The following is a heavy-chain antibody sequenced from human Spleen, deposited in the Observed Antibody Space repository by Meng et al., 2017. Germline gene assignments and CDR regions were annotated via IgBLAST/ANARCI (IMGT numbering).Heavy chain of an antibody. CDR1: GYTFTSYD. V-gene: IGHV1-8*03. CDR3: ARAAGIAAVDY. J-gene: IGHJ4*02. D-gene: IGHD6-13*01. Sequence: GESLKISCKASGYTFTSYDINWVRQATGQGLEWMGWMNPNSGNTGYAQKFQGRVTITRNTSISTAYMELSSLRSEDTAVYYCARAAGIAAVDYWGQGTLVTVSS. CDR2: MNPNSGNT.